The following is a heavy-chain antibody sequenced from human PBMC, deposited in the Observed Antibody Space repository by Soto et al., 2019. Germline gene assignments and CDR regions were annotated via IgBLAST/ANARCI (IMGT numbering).Heavy chain of an antibody. CDR2: IHSDGSST. CDR1: GFTFSYYW. Sequence: GGSLRLSCAASGFTFSYYWMHWVRQAPGQGLVWVSRIHSDGSSTTYADSVKGRFTISRDNAKNTLYLQMNSLRAEDTAVYYCAKDQGYCSGGSCYFDYWGQGTLVTVSS. D-gene: IGHD2-15*01. J-gene: IGHJ4*02. V-gene: IGHV3-74*01. CDR3: AKDQGYCSGGSCYFDY.